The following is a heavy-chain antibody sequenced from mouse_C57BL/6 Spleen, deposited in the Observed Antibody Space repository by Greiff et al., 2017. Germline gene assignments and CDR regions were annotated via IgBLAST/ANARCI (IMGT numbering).Heavy chain of an antibody. Sequence: EVKLMESGGDLVKPGGSLKLSCAASGFTFSSYGMSWVRQTPDKRLEWVATISSGGSYTYYPDSVKGRFTISRDNAKNTLYLQMSSLKSEDTAMYYCARHPTVVATEAMDYWGQGTSVTVSS. V-gene: IGHV5-6*01. CDR1: GFTFSSYG. CDR2: ISSGGSYT. D-gene: IGHD1-1*01. J-gene: IGHJ4*01. CDR3: ARHPTVVATEAMDY.